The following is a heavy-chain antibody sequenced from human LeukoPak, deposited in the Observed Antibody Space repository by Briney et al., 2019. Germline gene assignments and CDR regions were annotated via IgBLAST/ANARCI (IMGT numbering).Heavy chain of an antibody. CDR3: TREPNYDFWSAPGAFDI. J-gene: IGHJ3*02. Sequence: GGSLRLSCTASGFTFGDYAMSWVRQAPGKVLEWIGFMSNKGFGGTTEYAASVKGRFIISRDDSKNIAYLQMNSLKTEDTAVYFCTREPNYDFWSAPGAFDIWGQGTMVTVSS. V-gene: IGHV3-49*04. CDR1: GFTFGDYA. CDR2: MSNKGFGGTT. D-gene: IGHD3-3*01.